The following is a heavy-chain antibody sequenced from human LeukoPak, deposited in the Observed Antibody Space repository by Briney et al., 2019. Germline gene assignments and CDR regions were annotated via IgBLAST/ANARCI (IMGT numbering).Heavy chain of an antibody. J-gene: IGHJ3*02. CDR3: AKDPPTVVSNAFHI. CDR2: ISGSGGTT. Sequence: TGGSLRLSCAAPGFTFSTYVMNWVRQAPGKGLEWVSSISGSGGTTYYADSVKGRFTISRDNSKNTLYLQMNSLRGDDTAVYSCAKDPPTVVSNAFHIWGQGTMVTVS. V-gene: IGHV3-23*01. CDR1: GFTFSTYV. D-gene: IGHD4-11*01.